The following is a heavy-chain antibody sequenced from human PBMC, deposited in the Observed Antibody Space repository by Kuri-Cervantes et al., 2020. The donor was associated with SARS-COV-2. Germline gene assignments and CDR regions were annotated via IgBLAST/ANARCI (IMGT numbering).Heavy chain of an antibody. CDR1: GDSVSNDKHY. J-gene: IGHJ5*02. D-gene: IGHD3-10*01. V-gene: IGHV4-61*01. CDR2: IHHSGYT. Sequence: SETLSLTCTVSGDSVSNDKHYWTWIRQPPGKGLEWIAYIHHSGYTNYNPSLKSRVTISTDTSKNQFSLKLSSVTAADTAVYYCARVRGSIASVGEEWFDPWGQGTLVTVSS. CDR3: ARVRGSIASVGEEWFDP.